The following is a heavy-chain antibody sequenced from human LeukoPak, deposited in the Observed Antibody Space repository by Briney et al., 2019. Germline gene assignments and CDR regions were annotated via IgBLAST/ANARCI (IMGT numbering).Heavy chain of an antibody. V-gene: IGHV4-38-2*02. CDR2: IYHNGIT. J-gene: IGHJ5*02. CDR1: GYSISSGYY. Sequence: SETLSLTCTVSGYSISSGYYWGWIRQPPGKGLEWIGSIYHNGITYYNPSLKSRLTISVDTSKNQFSLKLSSVTAADTAVYYCARDSRSGWGNWFDPWGQGTLVTVSS. D-gene: IGHD6-19*01. CDR3: ARDSRSGWGNWFDP.